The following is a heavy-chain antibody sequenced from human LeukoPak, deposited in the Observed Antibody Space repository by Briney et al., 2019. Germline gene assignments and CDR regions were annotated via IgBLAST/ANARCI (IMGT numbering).Heavy chain of an antibody. D-gene: IGHD6-19*01. V-gene: IGHV4-30-2*01. CDR2: IYHSGST. CDR3: ARVSRAVADY. Sequence: SETLSLTCAVSGGSISSGGYSWSWIRQPPGKGLEWIGYIYHSGSTNYNPSLKSRVTISVDTSKNQFSLKLSSVTAADTAVYYCARVSRAVADYWGQGTLVTVSS. CDR1: GGSISSGGYS. J-gene: IGHJ4*02.